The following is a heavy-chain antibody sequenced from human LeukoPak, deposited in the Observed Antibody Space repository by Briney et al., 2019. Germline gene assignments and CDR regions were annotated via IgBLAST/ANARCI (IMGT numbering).Heavy chain of an antibody. Sequence: GESLKISCEGSAYRFTNYWIGWVRQMPGKGLEWMGIIYPGDSDTRYSPSFQGQVTISADKSISTAYLQWSSLKASDSAVYYCARLGGSYPGYPFDFWGQGTLVTVSS. D-gene: IGHD1-26*01. V-gene: IGHV5-51*01. CDR1: AYRFTNYW. CDR3: ARLGGSYPGYPFDF. J-gene: IGHJ4*02. CDR2: IYPGDSDT.